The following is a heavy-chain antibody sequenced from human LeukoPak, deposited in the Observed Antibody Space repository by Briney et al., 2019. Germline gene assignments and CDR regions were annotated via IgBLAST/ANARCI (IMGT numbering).Heavy chain of an antibody. CDR3: ARANWGHGGAFDI. D-gene: IGHD7-27*01. CDR2: INPNSGGT. V-gene: IGHV1-2*02. CDR1: GYTFTNNF. J-gene: IGHJ3*02. Sequence: GASVKVSCKASGYTFTNNFMHWVRQAPGQGLEWMGWINPNSGGTNYAQKFQGRVTMTRDTSIGTAYMELNRLRSDDTAVYYCARANWGHGGAFDIWGQGTMVTVSS.